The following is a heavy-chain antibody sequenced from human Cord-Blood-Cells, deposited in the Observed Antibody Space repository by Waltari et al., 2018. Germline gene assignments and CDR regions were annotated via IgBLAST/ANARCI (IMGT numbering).Heavy chain of an antibody. J-gene: IGHJ3*02. CDR1: GGSISSSSYY. Sequence: QLQLQESGPGLVKPSETLSLTCTVSGGSISSSSYYWGWIRQPPGKGLEWIGSIYYSGSTYYNPSLKSRVTISVDTSKNQFSLKLSSVTAADTTVYYCARVEYSSSSGAFDIWGQGTMVTVSS. V-gene: IGHV4-39*01. D-gene: IGHD6-6*01. CDR2: IYYSGST. CDR3: ARVEYSSSSGAFDI.